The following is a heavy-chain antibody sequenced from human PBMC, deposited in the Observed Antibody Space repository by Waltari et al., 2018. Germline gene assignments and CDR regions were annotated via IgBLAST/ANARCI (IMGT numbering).Heavy chain of an antibody. CDR2: NSGRTSYR. CDR3: AGDLRASLATDSGFDD. D-gene: IGHD5-12*01. CDR1: GFIFSDYN. V-gene: IGHV3-21*01. Sequence: EVQLVESGGGLVKPGGSLRLSCAASGFIFSDYNMHSVRQAPGKGRGLVSSNSGRTSYRYSADSVKGRFSISRDNAKYSLYLQMNSLGAEDTAVYYCAGDLRASLATDSGFDDWGQGTLVTVSS. J-gene: IGHJ4*02.